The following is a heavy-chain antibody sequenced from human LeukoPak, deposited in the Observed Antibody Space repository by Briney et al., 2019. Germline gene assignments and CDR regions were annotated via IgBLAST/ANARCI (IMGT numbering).Heavy chain of an antibody. Sequence: GGSLRLSCAASGFTFSSYAMSWVRQAPGKGLEWVSGISGSGGSTFYADSVKGRFTISRDNSKSTLFLQMNGLRAEDTAVYYCARGILYPAFYFDYWGQGTLVTVSS. V-gene: IGHV3-23*01. CDR1: GFTFSSYA. CDR2: ISGSGGST. CDR3: ARGILYPAFYFDY. J-gene: IGHJ4*02. D-gene: IGHD3-3*02.